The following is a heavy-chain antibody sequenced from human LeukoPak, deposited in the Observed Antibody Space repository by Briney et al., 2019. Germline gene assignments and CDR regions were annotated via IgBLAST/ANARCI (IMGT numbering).Heavy chain of an antibody. V-gene: IGHV3-49*04. CDR3: TGSFGELTFFDY. Sequence: GGSLRLSWTTSGFTFGDYGMSWVRQAPGEGLGGVGFIRSKAYGGTTENAASVKGRFTISRDESNSTAYLQMNSLKTEDTAVYYCTGSFGELTFFDYWGLGTLVTVSS. CDR2: IRSKAYGGTT. D-gene: IGHD3-10*01. J-gene: IGHJ4*02. CDR1: GFTFGDYG.